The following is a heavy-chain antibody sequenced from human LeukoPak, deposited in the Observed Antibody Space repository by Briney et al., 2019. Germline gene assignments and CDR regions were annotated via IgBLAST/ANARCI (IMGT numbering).Heavy chain of an antibody. V-gene: IGHV1-18*01. Sequence: ASVKVSCKASGYTFTSYGISWVRQAPGQGPEWMGWISAYNGNTNYAQKLQGRVTMTTDTSTSTAYMELRSLRSDDTAVYYCARDLVIGGIAAAGTGYWGQGTLVTVSS. CDR1: GYTFTSYG. CDR2: ISAYNGNT. J-gene: IGHJ4*02. CDR3: ARDLVIGGIAAAGTGY. D-gene: IGHD6-13*01.